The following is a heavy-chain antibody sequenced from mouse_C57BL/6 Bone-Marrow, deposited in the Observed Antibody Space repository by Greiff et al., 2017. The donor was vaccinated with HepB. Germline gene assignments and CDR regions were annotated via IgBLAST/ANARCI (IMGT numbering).Heavy chain of an antibody. J-gene: IGHJ4*01. CDR2: IDPENGDT. CDR3: TTDTGYAMDY. CDR1: GFNIKDDY. Sequence: VQLQQSGAELVRPGASVKLSCTASGFNIKDDYMHWVKQRPEQGLEWIGRIDPENGDTEYASKFQGKATITADTSSNTDYLQLSSLTSEDTAVYYYTTDTGYAMDYWGQGTSVTVSS. V-gene: IGHV14-4*01. D-gene: IGHD1-1*01.